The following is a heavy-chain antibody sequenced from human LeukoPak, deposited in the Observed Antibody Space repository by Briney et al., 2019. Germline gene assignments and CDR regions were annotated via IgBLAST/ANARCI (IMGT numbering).Heavy chain of an antibody. CDR1: GYSITDYW. CDR3: ARRGYCSGGDCFSNVFDI. D-gene: IGHD2-15*01. CDR2: IYPADSDT. V-gene: IGHV5-51*01. J-gene: IGHJ3*02. Sequence: GESLKISCKGSGYSITDYWIAWVRQLPGKGLEWMGIIYPADSDTRYSPSFQGRVTISADKSISTAYLQWSSLKASDTAMYYCARRGYCSGGDCFSNVFDIWGQGTVVTVSS.